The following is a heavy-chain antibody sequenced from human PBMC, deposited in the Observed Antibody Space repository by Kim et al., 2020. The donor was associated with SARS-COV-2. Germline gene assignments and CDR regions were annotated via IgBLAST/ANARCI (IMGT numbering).Heavy chain of an antibody. J-gene: IGHJ6*02. V-gene: IGHV4-4*02. D-gene: IGHD5-12*01. CDR3: ARHRGMATNLHYYYYGMDV. CDR1: GGSISSSNW. CDR2: IYHSGST. Sequence: SETLSLTCAVSGGSISSSNWWSWVRQPPGKGLEWIGEIYHSGSTNYNPSLKSRVTISVDKSKNQFSLKLSSVTAADTAVYYCARHRGMATNLHYYYYGMDVWGQGTTVTVSS.